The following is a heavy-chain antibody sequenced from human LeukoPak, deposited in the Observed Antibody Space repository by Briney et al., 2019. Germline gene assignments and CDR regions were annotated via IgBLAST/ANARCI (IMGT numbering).Heavy chain of an antibody. D-gene: IGHD4-17*01. CDR1: GGSISSGGYS. J-gene: IGHJ5*02. V-gene: IGHV4-30-2*01. CDR2: IYHSGST. Sequence: SETLSLTCAVSGGSISSGGYSWSWIRQPPGKGLEWIGYIYHSGSTYYNPSLRSRVTISLDTSKNQFSLQLSSVTAADTAVYYCARWYGDSNWFDPWGQETLVTVSS. CDR3: ARWYGDSNWFDP.